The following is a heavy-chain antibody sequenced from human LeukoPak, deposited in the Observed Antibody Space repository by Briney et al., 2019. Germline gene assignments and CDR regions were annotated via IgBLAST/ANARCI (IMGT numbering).Heavy chain of an antibody. J-gene: IGHJ5*02. CDR2: INSDGSST. V-gene: IGHV3-74*01. Sequence: AGGSLRLSCAASGFTFSSYWMHWVRQAPGKGLVWVSRINSDGSSTSYADSVKGRFTISRDNAKNTLYLQMNSLRAEDTAVYYCTRGAYSSGPFDPWGQGTLVTVSS. CDR1: GFTFSSYW. D-gene: IGHD6-19*01. CDR3: TRGAYSSGPFDP.